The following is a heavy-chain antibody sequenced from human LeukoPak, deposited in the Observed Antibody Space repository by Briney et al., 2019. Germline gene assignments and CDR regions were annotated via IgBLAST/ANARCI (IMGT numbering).Heavy chain of an antibody. CDR3: ARTPTVTTRGYYYYMDV. Sequence: SETLSLTCTVSGGSISSYYWSWIRQPPGKGLEWIWYIYYSGSTNHNPSLKSRVTISVDTSKNQFSLKLSSVTAADTAVYYCARTPTVTTRGYYYYMDVWGKGTTVTVSS. CDR1: GGSISSYY. CDR2: IYYSGST. V-gene: IGHV4-59*01. J-gene: IGHJ6*03. D-gene: IGHD4-11*01.